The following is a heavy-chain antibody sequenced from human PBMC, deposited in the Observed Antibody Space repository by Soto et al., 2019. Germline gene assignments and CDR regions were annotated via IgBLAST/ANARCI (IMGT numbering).Heavy chain of an antibody. V-gene: IGHV3-30*18. CDR2: ISYNGITK. CDR1: GFTLSNYG. CDR3: AKELDGSGSYLLDY. D-gene: IGHD3-10*01. Sequence: QVQLVESGGGVVQPGRSLRLSCGASGFTLSNYGMHWVRQAPGKGLEWVAVISYNGITKYYADSVKGRFTISRDTSKNTVYLQMDSQGAEDPAVYYCAKELDGSGSYLLDYWGQGTLVIVSS. J-gene: IGHJ4*02.